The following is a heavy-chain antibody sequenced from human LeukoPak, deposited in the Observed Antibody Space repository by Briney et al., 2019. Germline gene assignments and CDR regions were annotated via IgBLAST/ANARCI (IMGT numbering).Heavy chain of an antibody. Sequence: ASVKVSCKASGYSFADYYMHWVRQAPGQGLEWMGWIKPNSGGTRSAQKFQGRVTMTRDTSISTAYMELSRLRSEDTAVYYCARFLKTPLNRGGPANYYMDVWGKGTTVAIAS. CDR2: IKPNSGGT. CDR1: GYSFADYY. J-gene: IGHJ6*03. CDR3: ARFLKTPLNRGGPANYYMDV. D-gene: IGHD2/OR15-2a*01. V-gene: IGHV1-2*02.